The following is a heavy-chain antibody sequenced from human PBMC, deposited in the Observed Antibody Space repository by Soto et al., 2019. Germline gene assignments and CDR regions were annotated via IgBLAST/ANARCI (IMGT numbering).Heavy chain of an antibody. J-gene: IGHJ5*02. CDR2: ISSSGGTT. D-gene: IGHD2-15*01. CDR3: AKDGGGSCYSGCWFNP. CDR1: GFTVSSNY. V-gene: IGHV3-23*01. Sequence: PGGSLSLSCAASGFTVSSNYMSWVRQAPGKGLEWVSAISSSGGTTYYADSVEGRFTISRDNSKNTLYLQMDSLRVEDTAVYYCAKDGGGSCYSGCWFNPWGQGTPVTVSS.